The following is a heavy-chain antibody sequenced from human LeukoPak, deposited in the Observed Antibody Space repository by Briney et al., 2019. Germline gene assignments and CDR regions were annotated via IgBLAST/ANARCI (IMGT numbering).Heavy chain of an antibody. D-gene: IGHD5-24*01. V-gene: IGHV3-74*01. CDR1: GFTFSSYW. CDR2: INSDGSST. CDR3: ARGGRDGYNGGIDY. J-gene: IGHJ4*02. Sequence: GGSLRLSCAAPGFTFSSYWMHWVRQAPGKGLVWVSRINSDGSSTSYADSVKGRFTISRDNAKNTLYLQMNSLRAEDTAVYYCARGGRDGYNGGIDYWGQGTLVTVSS.